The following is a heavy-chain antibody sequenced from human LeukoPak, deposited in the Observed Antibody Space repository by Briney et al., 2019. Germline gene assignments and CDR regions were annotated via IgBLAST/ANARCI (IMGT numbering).Heavy chain of an antibody. V-gene: IGHV1-18*01. CDR1: GYSFTDFG. J-gene: IGHJ4*02. D-gene: IGHD5-24*01. Sequence: ASVKVSCKASGYSFTDFGFSWVRQAPGQGLEWMGWISNYNGNTNYAQKVQGRVTMTTDTSTSTAYMELRSLRSDDTAVYYCARDRVETATIFLLALDHWGQGTLVTVSS. CDR3: ARDRVETATIFLLALDH. CDR2: ISNYNGNT.